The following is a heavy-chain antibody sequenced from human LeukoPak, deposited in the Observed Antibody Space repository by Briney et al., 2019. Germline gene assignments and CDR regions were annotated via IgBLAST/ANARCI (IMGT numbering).Heavy chain of an antibody. D-gene: IGHD6-6*01. Sequence: SETLSLTCAVYGGSLSGYYWSWIRQPPGKGLEGIGEINHSGSTNYNPSLKSRVTISVDTSKNQFSLKLSSVTAADTAVYYCARGIAARGVGYYYYYMDVWGKGTTVTVSS. V-gene: IGHV4-34*01. CDR3: ARGIAARGVGYYYYYMDV. CDR1: GGSLSGYY. CDR2: INHSGST. J-gene: IGHJ6*03.